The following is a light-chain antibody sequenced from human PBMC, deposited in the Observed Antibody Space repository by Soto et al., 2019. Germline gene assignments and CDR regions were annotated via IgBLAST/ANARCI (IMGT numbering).Light chain of an antibody. V-gene: IGKV3-11*01. J-gene: IGKJ3*01. CDR1: QTVGSY. CDR3: QQRSNWL. CDR2: DTS. Sequence: IVLTQSPATLSLSPGERATLACRASQTVGSYLAWFRQTPGQAPRLLIYDTSIRATGIPARFSGSGSGTDFTLTISRLEPEDFAVYYCQQRSNWLFGPGTKVDI.